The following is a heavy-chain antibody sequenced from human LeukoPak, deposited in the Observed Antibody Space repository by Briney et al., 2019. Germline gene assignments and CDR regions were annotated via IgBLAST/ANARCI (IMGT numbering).Heavy chain of an antibody. V-gene: IGHV3-64D*09. CDR1: GFTFSSYA. CDR3: VKDYNWNIFHY. J-gene: IGHJ4*02. CDR2: ISSNGGST. Sequence: GGSLRLSCSASGFTFSSYAMHWVRQAPGKGLEYVSAISSNGGSTNYADSVKGRFTISRDNSKNTLYLQMSSLRAEDTAVYYCVKDYNWNIFHYWGQGTLVTVSS. D-gene: IGHD1/OR15-1a*01.